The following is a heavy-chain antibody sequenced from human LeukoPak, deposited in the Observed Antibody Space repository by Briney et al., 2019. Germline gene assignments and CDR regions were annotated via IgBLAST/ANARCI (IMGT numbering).Heavy chain of an antibody. D-gene: IGHD2-15*01. J-gene: IGHJ4*02. Sequence: PGGSLRLSCAASGFTFSSYAMSWVRQAPGKGPEWVSAISGSGGSTYYADSVKGRFTISRDNSKNTLYLQMNSLRAEDTAVYYCAKPAYSGGSRGLFDYWGQGTLVTVSS. CDR2: ISGSGGST. CDR3: AKPAYSGGSRGLFDY. V-gene: IGHV3-23*01. CDR1: GFTFSSYA.